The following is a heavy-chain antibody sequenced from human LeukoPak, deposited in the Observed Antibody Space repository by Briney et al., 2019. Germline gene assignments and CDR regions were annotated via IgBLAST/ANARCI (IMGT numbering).Heavy chain of an antibody. J-gene: IGHJ6*03. D-gene: IGHD3-3*01. V-gene: IGHV3-30*02. CDR1: GFTFNNAW. CDR2: IRYDGSNK. Sequence: PGGSLRLSCAASGFTFNNAWMSWVRQAPGKGLEWVAFIRYDGSNKYYADSVKGRFTISRDNSKNTLYLQMNSLRAEDTAVYYCAKDVRYYDFWSGYSDYYYYYYMDVWGKGTTVTVSS. CDR3: AKDVRYYDFWSGYSDYYYYYYMDV.